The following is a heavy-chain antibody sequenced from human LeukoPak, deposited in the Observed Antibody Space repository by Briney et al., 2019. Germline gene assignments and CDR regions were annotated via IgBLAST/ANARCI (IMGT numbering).Heavy chain of an antibody. D-gene: IGHD2-2*01. J-gene: IGHJ5*02. CDR3: ARVHCSSTRCYDSISVWFDP. V-gene: IGHV3-48*01. CDR1: GFTFSSYS. CDR2: ISSSSTI. Sequence: GGSLRLSCAASGFTFSSYSMNWVRQAPGKGLEWVSYISSSSTIYYADSVKGRFTISRDNAKNSLYLQMNSLRAEDTAVYYCARVHCSSTRCYDSISVWFDPWGQGTLVTVSS.